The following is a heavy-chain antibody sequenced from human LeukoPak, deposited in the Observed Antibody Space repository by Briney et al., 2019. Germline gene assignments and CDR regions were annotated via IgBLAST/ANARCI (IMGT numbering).Heavy chain of an antibody. CDR2: IIPIFGTA. J-gene: IGHJ4*02. CDR1: GGTFSSYA. CDR3: ARRARTTVTFDY. D-gene: IGHD4-11*01. Sequence: AASVKVSCKASGGTFSSYAISWVRQAPGQGLEWMGGIIPIFGTANYAQKFQGRVTITADESTSTAYMELSSLRSEDTAVYYCARRARTTVTFDYWGQGTLVTVSS. V-gene: IGHV1-69*13.